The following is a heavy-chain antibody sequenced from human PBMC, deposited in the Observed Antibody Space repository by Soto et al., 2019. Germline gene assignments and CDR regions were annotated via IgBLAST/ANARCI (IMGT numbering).Heavy chain of an antibody. CDR1: GYSFTSYG. J-gene: IGHJ5*02. CDR3: ARIQLWLLDRGWFDP. V-gene: IGHV1-18*01. Sequence: ASVKVSCKASGYSFTSYGISWVRQAPGQGLEWMGWISAYNGNTNYAQKLQGRVTMTTDTSTSTAYMELRSLRSDDTAVYYCARIQLWLLDRGWFDPWGQGTLVTVSS. D-gene: IGHD5-18*01. CDR2: ISAYNGNT.